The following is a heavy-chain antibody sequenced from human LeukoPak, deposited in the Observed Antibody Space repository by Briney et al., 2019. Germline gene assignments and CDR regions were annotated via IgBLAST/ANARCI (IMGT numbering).Heavy chain of an antibody. CDR2: IYYSGST. Sequence: PSETLSLTCTVSGGSISSYYWSWIRQPPGKGLEWIGYIYYSGSTNYNPSLKSRVTISVDTSKNQFSLKLSSVTAADTAVYYCARLWFGEPYLDYWGQGTLVTVSS. V-gene: IGHV4-59*01. D-gene: IGHD3-10*01. CDR1: GGSISSYY. J-gene: IGHJ4*02. CDR3: ARLWFGEPYLDY.